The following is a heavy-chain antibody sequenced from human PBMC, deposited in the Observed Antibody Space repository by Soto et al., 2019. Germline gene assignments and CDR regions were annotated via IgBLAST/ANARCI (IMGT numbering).Heavy chain of an antibody. CDR2: IYYSGST. D-gene: IGHD2-2*01. V-gene: IGHV4-59*01. J-gene: IGHJ6*02. Sequence: SETLSLTCTVSGGSISGYYWSWIRQPPGKGLEWIGYIYYSGSTNYNPSLKSRVTISVDTSKNQFPLKLRSVTAADTAVYYCARDALIPAATVYYYYYGMGVWGQGTTVT. CDR1: GGSISGYY. CDR3: ARDALIPAATVYYYYYGMGV.